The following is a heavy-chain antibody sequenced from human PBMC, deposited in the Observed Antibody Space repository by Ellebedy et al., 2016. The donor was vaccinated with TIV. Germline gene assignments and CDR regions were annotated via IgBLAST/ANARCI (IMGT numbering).Heavy chain of an antibody. CDR3: ARLRGYYDTSGYYY. CDR1: GGPFSSSA. Sequence: ASVKVSCKASGGPFSSSAISWVRQAPGQGLEWMGGIIAIFGSTNYAQKFQGRVTITADESTTTAYLELSSLRFEDTAVYYCARLRGYYDTSGYYYWGQGTLVTVSS. V-gene: IGHV1-69*13. CDR2: IIAIFGST. D-gene: IGHD3-22*01. J-gene: IGHJ4*02.